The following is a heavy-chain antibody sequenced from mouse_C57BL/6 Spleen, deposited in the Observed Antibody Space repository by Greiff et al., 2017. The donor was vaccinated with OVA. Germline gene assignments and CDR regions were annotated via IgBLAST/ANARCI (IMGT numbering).Heavy chain of an antibody. V-gene: IGHV1-61*01. CDR1: GYTFTSYW. J-gene: IGHJ2*01. D-gene: IGHD2-3*01. CDR3: ARGYDGDY. Sequence: QVQLQQPGAELVRPGSSVKLSCKASGYTFTSYWMDWVKQRPGQGLEWIGNIYPSDSETHYNQKFKDKATLTVDKSSSTAYMQLSSLRSEDSAVYYCARGYDGDYWGQGTTLTVSS. CDR2: IYPSDSET.